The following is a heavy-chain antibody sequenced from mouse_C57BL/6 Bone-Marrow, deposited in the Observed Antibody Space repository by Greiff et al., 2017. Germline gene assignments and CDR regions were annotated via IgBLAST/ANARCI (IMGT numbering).Heavy chain of an antibody. CDR3: ARAKNCDSWLAD. CDR2: INPGSGGT. V-gene: IGHV1-54*01. Sequence: QVQLKQSGAELVRPGPSVKVSCKASGYAFTNYLIAWVKQRPGQGLEWIGVINPGSGGTNYNEKFKGKATLTADKSSSTAYMQLSRLTSEDSSVYFSARAKNCDSWLADWGQGTLVTVSA. J-gene: IGHJ3*01. CDR1: GYAFTNYL. D-gene: IGHD4-1*01.